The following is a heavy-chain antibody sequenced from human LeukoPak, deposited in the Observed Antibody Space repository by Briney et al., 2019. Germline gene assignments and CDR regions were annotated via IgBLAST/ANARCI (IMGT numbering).Heavy chain of an antibody. D-gene: IGHD2-2*01. V-gene: IGHV3-23*01. CDR2: ISANAVST. Sequence: GGSLRLSCADSRFTFSSYTMNWVRQAPGKGLEWVSGISANAVSTYYADSVKGRFTISRDNSKNTLYLHMDRLGTEDTAVYYCASMPSTEIYYFYYMDVWGKGTTVTVSS. J-gene: IGHJ6*03. CDR3: ASMPSTEIYYFYYMDV. CDR1: RFTFSSYT.